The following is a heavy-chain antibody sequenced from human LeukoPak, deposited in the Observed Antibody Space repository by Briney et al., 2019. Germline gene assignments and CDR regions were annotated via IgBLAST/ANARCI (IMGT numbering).Heavy chain of an antibody. CDR3: ASLFHSSGWYGGVFDY. V-gene: IGHV3-64*01. D-gene: IGHD6-19*01. J-gene: IGHJ4*02. CDR1: GFTFSSYA. CDR2: ISSNGGST. Sequence: GGSPRLSCAASGFTFSSYAMRWVRQAPGKGLEYVSAISSNGGSTYYANSVKGRFTISRDNSKNTLYLQMGSLRAEDMAVYYCASLFHSSGWYGGVFDYWGQGTLVTVSS.